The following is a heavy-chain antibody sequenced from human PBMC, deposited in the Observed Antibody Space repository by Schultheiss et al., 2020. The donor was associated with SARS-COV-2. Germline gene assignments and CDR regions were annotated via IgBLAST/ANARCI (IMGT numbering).Heavy chain of an antibody. D-gene: IGHD6-13*01. CDR3: AKRSSSWPYGMDV. J-gene: IGHJ6*02. Sequence: GGSLRLSCAASGFTFSSYWMSWVRQAPGKGLEWVAATSGSGDSTYYADSVKGRFTISRDNSKNTLYLQMNSLRAEDTAVYYCAKRSSSWPYGMDVWGQGTTVTVSS. V-gene: IGHV3-23*01. CDR2: TSGSGDST. CDR1: GFTFSSYW.